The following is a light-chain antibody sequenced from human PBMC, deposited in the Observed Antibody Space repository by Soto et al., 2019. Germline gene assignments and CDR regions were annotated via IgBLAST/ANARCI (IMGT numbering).Light chain of an antibody. CDR2: EVS. Sequence: QSALTQPASVSGSPGQSITISCTGTSSDVGAYNYVSWYQQDPGKAPKLMIFEVSNRPSGVSNRFSGSKSGNTASLTISGLQAEDEADYYCSSYTSTNTLWVFGGGTKVTV. J-gene: IGLJ3*02. CDR1: SSDVGAYNY. CDR3: SSYTSTNTLWV. V-gene: IGLV2-14*01.